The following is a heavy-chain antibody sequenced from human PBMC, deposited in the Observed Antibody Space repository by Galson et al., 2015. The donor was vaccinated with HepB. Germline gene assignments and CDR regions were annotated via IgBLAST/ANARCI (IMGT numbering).Heavy chain of an antibody. D-gene: IGHD4-23*01. V-gene: IGHV1-2*02. CDR2: INPNSGGT. J-gene: IGHJ6*02. CDR1: GYTFTSYY. Sequence: SVKVSCKASGYTFTSYYMHWVRQAPGQGLEWMGWINPNSGGTNYAQKFQGRVTMTRDTSISTAYMELSRLRSDDTAVYYCARYVVKSPFYYYYGMDVWGQGTPVTVSS. CDR3: ARYVVKSPFYYYYGMDV.